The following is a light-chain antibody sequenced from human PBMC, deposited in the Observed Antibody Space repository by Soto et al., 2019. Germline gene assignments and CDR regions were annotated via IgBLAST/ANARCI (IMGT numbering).Light chain of an antibody. V-gene: IGKV1-12*01. CDR3: HQADSFPLT. J-gene: IGKJ4*01. CDR2: GAS. Sequence: DIQMTQSPSSVSASVGDRVTLTCRASQGISRWLDWYQQKPGKAPKLLIYGASSVQSGVPSRFSGSGSGTDFTLNTSSLQPEDFATYYCHQADSFPLTFAGGPKV. CDR1: QGISRW.